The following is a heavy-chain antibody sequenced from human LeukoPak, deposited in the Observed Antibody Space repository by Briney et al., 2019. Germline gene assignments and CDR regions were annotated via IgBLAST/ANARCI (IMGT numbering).Heavy chain of an antibody. V-gene: IGHV4-39*01. J-gene: IGHJ4*02. CDR3: ARTTYYYDSSGYS. CDR2: IYYSGST. D-gene: IGHD3-22*01. Sequence: SETLSLTCTVSGGSISSSSYYWGWIRQPPGKGLEWIGSIYYSGSTYYNPSLKSRVTMSVDTSKNQFSLKLSSVTAADTAVYYCARTTYYYDSSGYSWGQGTLVTVSS. CDR1: GGSISSSSYY.